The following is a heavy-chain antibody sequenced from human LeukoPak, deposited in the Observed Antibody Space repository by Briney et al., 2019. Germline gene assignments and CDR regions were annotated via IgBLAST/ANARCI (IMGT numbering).Heavy chain of an antibody. Sequence: GGSLRLSCAASGFTFSSYSMNWVRQAPGKGLEWVSAISGSGDSTYYADSVKGRFTISRDNSKNTLYLQMNSLRAEDTAVYYCAKDRGMVRDFDYWGQGPWSPSPQ. V-gene: IGHV3-23*01. J-gene: IGHJ4*02. D-gene: IGHD3-10*01. CDR3: AKDRGMVRDFDY. CDR1: GFTFSSYS. CDR2: ISGSGDST.